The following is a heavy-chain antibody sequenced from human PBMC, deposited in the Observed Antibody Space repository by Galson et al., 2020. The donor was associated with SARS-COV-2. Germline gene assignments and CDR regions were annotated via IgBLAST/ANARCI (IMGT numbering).Heavy chain of an antibody. CDR2: IYPGDSDT. J-gene: IGHJ2*01. CDR3: ARRVAAADSYWFFDL. CDR1: GYSFTSYW. V-gene: IGHV5-51*01. Sequence: GESLKISCKGSGYSFTSYWIGWVRQMPGKGLQWMGIIYPGDSDTRYSPSFQGQVTISADKSISTAYLQWSSLKASDTAMYYCARRVAAADSYWFFDLWGRGTLVTVSS. D-gene: IGHD6-13*01.